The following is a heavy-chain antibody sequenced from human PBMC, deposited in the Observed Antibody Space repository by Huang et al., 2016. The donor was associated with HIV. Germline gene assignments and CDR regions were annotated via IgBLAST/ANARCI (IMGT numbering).Heavy chain of an antibody. CDR2: IKQDESEK. CDR3: ATKTGAMDI. Sequence: VESGGRLVQPGWSIRLSCVGSTFSFGAYWMSWVRQTQGKGLEWVANIKQDESEKYYVEYVKGRFNISRDNAKKILFLQMDNVRVEDTATYYCATKTGAMDIWGQGTAVTVS. CDR1: TFSFGAYW. V-gene: IGHV3-7*01. D-gene: IGHD1-7*01. J-gene: IGHJ6*02.